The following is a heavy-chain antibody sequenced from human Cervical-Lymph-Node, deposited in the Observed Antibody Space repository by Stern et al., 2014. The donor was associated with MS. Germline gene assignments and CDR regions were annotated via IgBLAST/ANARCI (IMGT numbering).Heavy chain of an antibody. CDR2: IYPGASGT. D-gene: IGHD4-17*01. Sequence: EVQLVQSGPEAKRPGESLKISCKGSGYSFTSYWIRWVRQMPGKGLEWMGIIYPGASGTRYSPSFQGQVTISADKSISTAYLQWSSLKASDTAMYYCARLPGGYGDPLDYWGQGTLVTVSS. J-gene: IGHJ4*02. CDR1: GYSFTSYW. CDR3: ARLPGGYGDPLDY. V-gene: IGHV5-51*01.